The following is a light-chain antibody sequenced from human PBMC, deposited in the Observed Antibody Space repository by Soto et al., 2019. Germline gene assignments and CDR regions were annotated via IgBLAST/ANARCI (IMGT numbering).Light chain of an antibody. J-gene: IGLJ2*01. CDR1: SNDVGSYNL. CDR3: CSYADTSTFV. V-gene: IGLV2-23*02. Sequence: QSALTQPASVSGSPGQSIAISCTGTSNDVGSYNLVSWYQQHPGKAPKLMIYEVSKRPSGVSNRFSGSKSDNTASLTISGLQAEDEADYYCCSYADTSTFVFGGGTKLTVL. CDR2: EVS.